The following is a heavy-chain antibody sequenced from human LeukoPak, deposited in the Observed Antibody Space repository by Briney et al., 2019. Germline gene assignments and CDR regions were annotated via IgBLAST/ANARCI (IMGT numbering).Heavy chain of an antibody. CDR2: INHSGST. J-gene: IGHJ4*02. Sequence: SETLSLTCTVSGGSISSYYWSWIRQPPGKGLEWIGEINHSGSTNYNPSLKSRVTISVDTSKNQFSLKLSSVTAADTAVYYCARRRIPYYYGSGSPAGFDYWGQGTLVTVSS. D-gene: IGHD3-10*01. V-gene: IGHV4-34*01. CDR3: ARRRIPYYYGSGSPAGFDY. CDR1: GGSISSYY.